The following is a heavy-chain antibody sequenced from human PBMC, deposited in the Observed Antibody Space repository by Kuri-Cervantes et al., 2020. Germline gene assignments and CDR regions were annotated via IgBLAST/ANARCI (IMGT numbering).Heavy chain of an antibody. CDR1: EFNSHDYA. CDR3: AKGSQYNWNYLHFDY. J-gene: IGHJ4*02. D-gene: IGHD1-7*01. V-gene: IGHV3-9*02. Sequence: GGSLRLSCAASEFNSHDYAMNWVCQAPGKGLEWVSGISWNSGSIGYADSVKGRFTISRDNAKNSLYLQMNNLRAEDTALYYCAKGSQYNWNYLHFDYWGQGTLVTVSS. CDR2: ISWNSGSI.